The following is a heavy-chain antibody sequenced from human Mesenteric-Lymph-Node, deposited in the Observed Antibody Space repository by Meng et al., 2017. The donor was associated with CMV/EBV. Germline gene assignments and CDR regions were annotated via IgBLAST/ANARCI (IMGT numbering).Heavy chain of an antibody. J-gene: IGHJ4*02. CDR1: GSTFTCSD. D-gene: IGHD3-10*01. Sequence: SGSTFTCSDIHWVRQATGQGLEWMGLMFPNGGSTDSAQKFQGRVTMTRNTSIRTAYMELRSLSSEATAVYYCVLSFYVSWSYYKGGYWGQGTLVTVSS. CDR2: MFPNGGST. CDR3: VLSFYVSWSYYKGGY. V-gene: IGHV1-8*01.